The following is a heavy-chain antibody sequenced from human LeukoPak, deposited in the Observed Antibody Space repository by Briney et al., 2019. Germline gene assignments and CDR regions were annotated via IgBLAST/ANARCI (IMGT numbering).Heavy chain of an antibody. Sequence: GGSLRLSCAASGFTFSNYGIHWVRQAPGKGLEWVAIISYDGTNKYYADSVRGRFTISRDNSKNTLYLQMNSLRAEDTAVYYCARDFGWLSGFDNWGQGTLVTVSS. CDR2: ISYDGTNK. J-gene: IGHJ4*02. V-gene: IGHV3-30*03. CDR3: ARDFGWLSGFDN. CDR1: GFTFSNYG. D-gene: IGHD3-9*01.